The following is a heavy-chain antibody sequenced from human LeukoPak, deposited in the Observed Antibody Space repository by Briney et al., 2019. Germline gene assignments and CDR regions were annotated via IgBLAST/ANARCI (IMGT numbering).Heavy chain of an antibody. D-gene: IGHD6-13*01. V-gene: IGHV4-34*01. CDR1: GGSFSGYY. CDR3: ARGIRRAAAVYLDY. J-gene: IGHJ4*02. Sequence: SETLSLTCAVYGGSFSGYYWSWIRQPPGRGLEWIGEINHSGSTNYNPSLKSRVTISVDTSKNQFSLKLSSVTAADTAVYYCARGIRRAAAVYLDYWGQGTLVTVSS. CDR2: INHSGST.